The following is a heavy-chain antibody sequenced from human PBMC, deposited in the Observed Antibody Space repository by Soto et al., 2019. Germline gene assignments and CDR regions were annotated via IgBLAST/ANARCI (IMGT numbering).Heavy chain of an antibody. Sequence: ASVKVSCKASGYTFTSYGISWVRQAPGQGLEWMGWISAYNGNTNYARKLQGRVTMTTDTSTSTAYMELRSLRSDDTAVYYCEREGVTNYTDYYFDLWGHGALVTVSS. J-gene: IGHJ4*01. CDR3: EREGVTNYTDYYFDL. V-gene: IGHV1-18*01. CDR1: GYTFTSYG. D-gene: IGHD4-4*01. CDR2: ISAYNGNT.